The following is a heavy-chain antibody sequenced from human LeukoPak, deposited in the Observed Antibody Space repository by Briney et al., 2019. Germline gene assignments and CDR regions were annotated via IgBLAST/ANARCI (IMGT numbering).Heavy chain of an antibody. CDR2: IRYDGNNK. D-gene: IGHD2-21*02. V-gene: IGHV3-30*02. CDR1: GFTFSSYG. J-gene: IGHJ5*02. Sequence: GGSLRLSCAASGFTFSSYGIHWVRQAPGKGLEWVTFIRYDGNNKYYADSVKGRFTISRDNSKNTVYLQMNSLRAEDTAVYYCAKERTRVTGGWTWGQGTLVTVSS. CDR3: AKERTRVTGGWT.